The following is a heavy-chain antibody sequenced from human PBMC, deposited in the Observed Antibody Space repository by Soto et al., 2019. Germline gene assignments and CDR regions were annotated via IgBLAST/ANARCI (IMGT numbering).Heavy chain of an antibody. D-gene: IGHD3-3*01. Sequence: SETLSLTCAVYGGSFSGYYWSWIRQPPGKGLEWIGEINHSGSTNYNPSLKSRVTISVDTSKNQFSLKLSSVTAADTAVYYCARVVRITIFVVVISHYYYYMDVWGKGSTVTVSS. CDR3: ARVVRITIFVVVISHYYYYMDV. V-gene: IGHV4-34*01. CDR2: INHSGST. CDR1: GGSFSGYY. J-gene: IGHJ6*03.